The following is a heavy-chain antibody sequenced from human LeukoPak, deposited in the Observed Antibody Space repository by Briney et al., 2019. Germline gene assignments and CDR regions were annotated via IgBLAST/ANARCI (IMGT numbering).Heavy chain of an antibody. V-gene: IGHV1-18*01. CDR2: INNYNNNT. Sequence: ASVKVSCKASGYTFTSYGISWVRQAPGQGLEWMGWINNYNNNTNYVQKFQGRVTMTADTSTNTAYMELRSLRSDDTAVYYCARRGLDYWGQGTLVTVSS. J-gene: IGHJ4*02. D-gene: IGHD3-10*01. CDR1: GYTFTSYG. CDR3: ARRGLDY.